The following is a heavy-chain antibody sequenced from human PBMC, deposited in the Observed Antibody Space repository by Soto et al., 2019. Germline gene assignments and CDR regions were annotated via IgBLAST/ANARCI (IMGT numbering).Heavy chain of an antibody. D-gene: IGHD2-15*01. V-gene: IGHV4-61*08. CDR2: IYYSGST. CDR3: ARGLYCSGGSCYFFDY. J-gene: IGHJ4*02. CDR1: GGSISSGGYS. Sequence: LSLTCAVSGGSISSGGYSWSWIRQPPGKGLEWIGYIYYSGSTNYNPSLKSRVTISVDTSKNQFSLKLSSVTAADTAVYYCARGLYCSGGSCYFFDYWGQGTLVTVSS.